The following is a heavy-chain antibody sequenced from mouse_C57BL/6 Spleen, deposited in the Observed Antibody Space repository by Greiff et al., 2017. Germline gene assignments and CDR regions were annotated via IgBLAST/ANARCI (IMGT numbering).Heavy chain of an antibody. CDR3: ARDRHYYGSSYGAMDY. D-gene: IGHD1-1*01. V-gene: IGHV5-16*01. Sequence: DVQLQESEGGLVQPGSSMKLSCTASGFTFSDYYMAWVRQVSEKGLEWVANINYDGSSTYYLDSLKSRFIISRDNAKNILYLQMSSLKSEDTATYYCARDRHYYGSSYGAMDYWGQGTSVTVSS. CDR1: GFTFSDYY. CDR2: INYDGSST. J-gene: IGHJ4*01.